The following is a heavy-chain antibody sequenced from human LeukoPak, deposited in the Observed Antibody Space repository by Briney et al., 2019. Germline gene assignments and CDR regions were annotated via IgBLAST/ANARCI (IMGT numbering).Heavy chain of an antibody. CDR1: GFAFNTYA. D-gene: IGHD3-10*01. CDR3: ARESFGSGSYPDF. V-gene: IGHV3-33*01. CDR2: IWHDGSHK. Sequence: GGSLRLSCAASGFAFNTYAMHWVRQAPGQGLEWVALIWHDGSHKFYSNSVRGQFTISRDNSKNTVSLQMDNLRPEDTAVYYCARESFGSGSYPDFWGQGTLVTVSS. J-gene: IGHJ4*02.